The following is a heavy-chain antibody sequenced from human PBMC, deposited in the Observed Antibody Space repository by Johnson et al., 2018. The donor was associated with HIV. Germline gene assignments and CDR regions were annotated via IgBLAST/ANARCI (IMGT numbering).Heavy chain of an antibody. V-gene: IGHV3-30*18. CDR3: AKVLGGGSENEEWAADYYNFGRHIPGREPRAVLGAFDI. CDR1: GFTFSDYG. J-gene: IGHJ3*02. Sequence: VQLVESGGGVVQPGRSLRLSCAASGFTFSDYGMHWVRQAPGKGLEWVAVISADGSNKYYADSVKGRFTISRDNSKNTLHLQLNRLRAEDPAVYSCAKVLGGGSENEEWAADYYNFGRHIPGREPRAVLGAFDIWGQGTRVTVSS. D-gene: IGHD3-22*01. CDR2: ISADGSNK.